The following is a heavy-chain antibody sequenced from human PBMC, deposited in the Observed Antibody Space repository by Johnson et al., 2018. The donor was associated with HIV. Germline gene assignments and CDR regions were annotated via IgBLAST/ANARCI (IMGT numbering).Heavy chain of an antibody. CDR3: ARVPNDAFDI. Sequence: QVQLVESGGGVVQPGRSLRLSCAASGFTFSSYAMHWVRQAPGKGLEWVAVISYDGSNKYYADSVKGRFTISRANSKNTLYLQMNSLRAEDTAVYYCARVPNDAFDIWCQGTMVTVSS. CDR1: GFTFSSYA. V-gene: IGHV3-30-3*01. J-gene: IGHJ3*02. CDR2: ISYDGSNK.